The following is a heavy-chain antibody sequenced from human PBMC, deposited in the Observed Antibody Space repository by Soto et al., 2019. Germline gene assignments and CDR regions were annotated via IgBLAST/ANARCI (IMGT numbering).Heavy chain of an antibody. J-gene: IGHJ3*02. CDR2: ISSSSSYT. V-gene: IGHV3-11*06. CDR1: GFTFSDYY. CDR3: ARSKRGFHDAFDI. Sequence: PGGSLRLSCPASGFTFSDYYMSWIRQAPGKGLEWVSYISSSSSYTNYADSVKGRFTISRDNAKNSLYLQMNSLRAEDTAVYYCARSKRGFHDAFDILGQGTMVTVSS.